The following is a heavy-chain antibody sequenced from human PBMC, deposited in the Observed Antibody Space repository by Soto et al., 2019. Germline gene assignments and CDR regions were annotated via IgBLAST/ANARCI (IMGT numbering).Heavy chain of an antibody. V-gene: IGHV3-66*01. CDR1: GFTVSSNY. CDR2: IYSGGST. Sequence: GGSLRLSCAASGFTVSSNYMSWVRQAPGKGLEWVSVIYSGGSTYYADSVKGRFTISRDNAKNTLHLQMNSLRAEDTAVYYCAKDQSLVVAAAFDYWGQGTLVTVSS. D-gene: IGHD2-15*01. J-gene: IGHJ4*02. CDR3: AKDQSLVVAAAFDY.